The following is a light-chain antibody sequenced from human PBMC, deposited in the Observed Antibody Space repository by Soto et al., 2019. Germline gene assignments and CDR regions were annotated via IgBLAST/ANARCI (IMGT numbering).Light chain of an antibody. CDR1: QTVISY. J-gene: IGKJ5*01. CDR2: DTS. Sequence: EVVLTQSPGTLSLSPGERATLSCRASQTVISYLAWYQQKPGQAPRLLIYDTSNRATGIPARFSGSGSGTDFTLTISSLEPEDFAVYYCQQRYNWPPITFGQGTRLEIK. V-gene: IGKV3-11*01. CDR3: QQRYNWPPIT.